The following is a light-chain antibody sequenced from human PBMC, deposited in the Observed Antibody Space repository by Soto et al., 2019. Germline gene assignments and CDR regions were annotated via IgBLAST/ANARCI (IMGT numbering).Light chain of an antibody. J-gene: IGLJ3*02. V-gene: IGLV2-8*01. CDR3: SSYEASNHFYFV. CDR1: SSDVGGYNY. CDR2: EVT. Sequence: QSVLTQPPSASGSPGQSVTISCTGTSSDVGGYNYVSWYQQYPGRAPKLMIYEVTKRPSGVPDRFSGSKSGNTASLTVSGLQAEDGADYYCSSYEASNHFYFVFGGGTQLTVL.